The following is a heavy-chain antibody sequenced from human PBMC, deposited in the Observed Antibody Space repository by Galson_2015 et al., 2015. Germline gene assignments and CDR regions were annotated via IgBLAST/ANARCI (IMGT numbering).Heavy chain of an antibody. J-gene: IGHJ4*02. V-gene: IGHV1-3*01. D-gene: IGHD1-26*01. Sequence: SVKVSCKASGYTFTSYATHWVRQAPGQRLEWMGWINAGNGNTKYSQKFQGRVTITRDTSASTAYMGLSSLRSADTAMYYCARNRGVGPKYYFDYWGQGTLVTVSS. CDR2: INAGNGNT. CDR3: ARNRGVGPKYYFDY. CDR1: GYTFTSYA.